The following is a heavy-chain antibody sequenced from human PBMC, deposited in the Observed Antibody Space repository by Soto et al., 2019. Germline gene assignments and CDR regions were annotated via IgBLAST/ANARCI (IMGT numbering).Heavy chain of an antibody. V-gene: IGHV4-59*08. CDR1: GGSISSYY. Sequence: SETLSLTCTVSGGSISSYYWSWIRQPPGKGLEWIGYIYYSGSTNYNPSLKSRVTISVDTSKNQFSLKLSSVTAADTAVYYCARLGRYCSGGSCYFPFQHWGQGTLVTVSS. D-gene: IGHD2-15*01. J-gene: IGHJ1*01. CDR2: IYYSGST. CDR3: ARLGRYCSGGSCYFPFQH.